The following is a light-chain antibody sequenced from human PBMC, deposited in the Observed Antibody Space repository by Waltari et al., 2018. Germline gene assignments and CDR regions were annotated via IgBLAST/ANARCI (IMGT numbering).Light chain of an antibody. CDR3: QSFDSTLSIWV. V-gene: IGLV1-40*01. CDR2: GIN. J-gene: IGLJ3*02. CDR1: GSNIRATPS. Sequence: QSVLTPPPSVSGARGQRVALSCAGSGSNIRATPSVHWYQQLPAAAPKLVIYGINNRPSGVPDRFSGSRSGSSASLAITGLQADDEAAYYCQSFDSTLSIWVFGGGTKLTVL.